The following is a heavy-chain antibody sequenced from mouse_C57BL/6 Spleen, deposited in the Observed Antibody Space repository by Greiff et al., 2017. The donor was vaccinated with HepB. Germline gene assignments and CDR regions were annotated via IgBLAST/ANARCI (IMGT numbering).Heavy chain of an antibody. CDR1: GYTFTSYW. V-gene: IGHV1-64*01. CDR3: ARRDYCSRDAMDY. J-gene: IGHJ4*01. CDR2: IHPNSGST. Sequence: QVQLQQPGAELVKPGASVKLSCKASGYTFTSYWMHWVKQRPGQGLEWIGMIHPNSGSTNYNAKFKSKATLTVDKSSSTAYMQLSSLTSEDSAVYYCARRDYCSRDAMDYWGQGTSVTVSS. D-gene: IGHD1-1*01.